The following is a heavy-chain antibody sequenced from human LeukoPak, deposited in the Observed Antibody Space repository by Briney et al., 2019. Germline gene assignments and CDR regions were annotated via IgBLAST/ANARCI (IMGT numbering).Heavy chain of an antibody. J-gene: IGHJ6*02. V-gene: IGHV4-39*01. Sequence: PSETLSLTCTVSGGSISSSSYYWGWIRQPPGKGLEWIGSIYYSGSTYYNPSLKSRVTISVDTSKNQFSLKLSSVTAADTAVYYCARGLDTAVRYYGMDVWGQGTTVTVSS. D-gene: IGHD5-18*01. CDR3: ARGLDTAVRYYGMDV. CDR1: GGSISSSSYY. CDR2: IYYSGST.